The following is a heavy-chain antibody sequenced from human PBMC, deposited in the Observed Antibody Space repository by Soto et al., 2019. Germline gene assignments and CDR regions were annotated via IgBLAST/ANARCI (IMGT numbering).Heavy chain of an antibody. J-gene: IGHJ5*02. CDR1: GYTFTSYA. V-gene: IGHV1-3*01. Sequence: QVHLVQSGAEVKNPGASVKISCQTSGYTFTSYAMSWVRQAPGQDLEWRGWINVGNGKTEYSENFKGRVTIARDTSASIVYMELSSLKSEVTAMYYCAREPRGGWRCYVKWFDPWGQGTLVTVSS. CDR3: AREPRGGWRCYVKWFDP. CDR2: INVGNGKT. D-gene: IGHD2-15*01.